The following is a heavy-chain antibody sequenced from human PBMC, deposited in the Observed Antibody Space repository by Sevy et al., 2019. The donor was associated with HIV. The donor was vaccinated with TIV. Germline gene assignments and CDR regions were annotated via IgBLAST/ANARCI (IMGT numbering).Heavy chain of an antibody. CDR2: VYPGDSDT. CDR1: GYSFTPYW. CDR3: ARLSSSGYEY. Sequence: GESLKISCKASGYSFTPYWIGWVRQMPGKGLEWMGIVYPGDSDTRYSPSFQGHVTISAGKSISTAYLQWSSLKASDTAMYYCARLSSSGYEYWGQGTLVTVSS. J-gene: IGHJ4*02. V-gene: IGHV5-51*01. D-gene: IGHD3-22*01.